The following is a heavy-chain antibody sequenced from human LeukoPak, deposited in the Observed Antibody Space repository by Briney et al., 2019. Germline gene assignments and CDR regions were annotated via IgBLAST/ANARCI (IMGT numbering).Heavy chain of an antibody. J-gene: IGHJ4*02. Sequence: SETLSLTCIVSDYSISNGYYWGWIRQSPGKGLEWIGSIYHSGSTYYNPSLKSRVTISVDTSKNQFSLRLSSVTAADTAVYYSATEDMVRGVIVYWGQGTLVTVSS. D-gene: IGHD3-10*01. CDR1: DYSISNGYY. CDR3: ATEDMVRGVIVY. CDR2: IYHSGST. V-gene: IGHV4-38-2*02.